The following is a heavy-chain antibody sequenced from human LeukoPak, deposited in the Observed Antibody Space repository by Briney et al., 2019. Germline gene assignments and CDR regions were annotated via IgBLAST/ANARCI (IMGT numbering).Heavy chain of an antibody. CDR2: IYHSGST. CDR3: AISRAPPFMFDP. V-gene: IGHV4-38-2*02. CDR1: GYSISSGYY. Sequence: SETLSLTCTVSGYSISSGYYWGWIRQPPGKGLEWIGSIYHSGSTYYDPSLKSRVTISVDTSKNQFSLKLSSVTAADTAVYYCAISRAPPFMFDPWGQGTLVTVSS. J-gene: IGHJ5*02.